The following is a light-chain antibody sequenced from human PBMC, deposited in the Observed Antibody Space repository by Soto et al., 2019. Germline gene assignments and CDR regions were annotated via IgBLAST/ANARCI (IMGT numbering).Light chain of an antibody. CDR1: SSDVGGYNY. Sequence: QSALTQPPSASGSPGQSVTISCTGTSSDVGGYNYVSWYQQHPGKAPKLMIYEVSKRPAGVSVRSSGSQSVNTASLTVSGLQGLNEADYNCSTYAGSNNLLLGGGTNLTVL. J-gene: IGLJ2*01. CDR3: STYAGSNNLL. CDR2: EVS. V-gene: IGLV2-8*01.